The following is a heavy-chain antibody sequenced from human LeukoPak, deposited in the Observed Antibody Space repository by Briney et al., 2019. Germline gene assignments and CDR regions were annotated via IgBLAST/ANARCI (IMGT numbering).Heavy chain of an antibody. Sequence: SETLSLTCTVSGGSISSGSYYWRWIRQPAGKGLEWFERIYTSGSTYSNPSLKSRVTISVDTSKNQFSLKLSTVTAADTAVYYCARDGEQDMYVWGKGTTVTVSS. CDR1: GGSISSGSYY. V-gene: IGHV4-61*02. J-gene: IGHJ6*03. CDR3: ARDGEQDMYV. CDR2: IYTSGST.